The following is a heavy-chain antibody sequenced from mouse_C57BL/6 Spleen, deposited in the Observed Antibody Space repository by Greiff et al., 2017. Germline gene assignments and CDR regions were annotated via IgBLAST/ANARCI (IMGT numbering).Heavy chain of an antibody. CDR2: IYPGDGDT. J-gene: IGHJ2*01. D-gene: IGHD1-1*01. CDR3: ARGYIITTVVSDY. V-gene: IGHV1-80*01. Sequence: QVHVKQSGAELVKPGASVKISCKASGYAFSSYWMNWVKQRPGKGLEWIGQIYPGDGDTNYNGKFKGKATLTADKSSSTAYMQLSSLTSEDSAVYFCARGYIITTVVSDYWGQGTTLTVSS. CDR1: GYAFSSYW.